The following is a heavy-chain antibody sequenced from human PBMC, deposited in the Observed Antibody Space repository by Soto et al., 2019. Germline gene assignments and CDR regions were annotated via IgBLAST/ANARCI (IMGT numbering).Heavy chain of an antibody. CDR1: GYTFTGYY. Sequence: QVQLVQSGAEVKKPGASVKVSCKASGYTFTGYYMHWVRQAPGQGLEWMGWINPNSGGTNYAQKFQGWVTMTRDTSISTAYMELSRLRSDDTAVYYCARDHDFWSGYPDRRYGMDVWGQGTTVTVSS. CDR2: INPNSGGT. D-gene: IGHD3-3*01. J-gene: IGHJ6*02. V-gene: IGHV1-2*04. CDR3: ARDHDFWSGYPDRRYGMDV.